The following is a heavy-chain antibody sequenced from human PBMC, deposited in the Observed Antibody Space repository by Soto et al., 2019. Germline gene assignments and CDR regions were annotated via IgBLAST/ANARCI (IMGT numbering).Heavy chain of an antibody. J-gene: IGHJ4*03. D-gene: IGHD4-17*01. CDR2: IHHSGTT. CDR3: ARGVYGGNFEY. CDR1: DSSINSNYY. Sequence: PSETPSLTRGVSDSSINSNYYWLWIRQPPGKGLGWIGAIHHSGTTYYTPSLKSRVTISMDMSKNHFSLRLTSVTAADTAIYYCARGVYGGNFEYWGKENSVTASS. V-gene: IGHV4-38-2*01.